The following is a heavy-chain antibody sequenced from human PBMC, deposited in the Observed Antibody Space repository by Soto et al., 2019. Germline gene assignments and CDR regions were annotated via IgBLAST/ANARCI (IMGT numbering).Heavy chain of an antibody. D-gene: IGHD3-22*01. Sequence: ASVKVSCKASGYSFTRYYINWVRQAPGQGLEWMGWISAYNGSTYYADSVKGRFTISRDNSKNTLYLQMNSLRAEDTAVYYCARSYYDSSGLAFDYWGQGTLVTVSS. V-gene: IGHV1-18*01. CDR3: ARSYYDSSGLAFDY. CDR2: ISAYNGST. J-gene: IGHJ4*02. CDR1: GYSFTRYY.